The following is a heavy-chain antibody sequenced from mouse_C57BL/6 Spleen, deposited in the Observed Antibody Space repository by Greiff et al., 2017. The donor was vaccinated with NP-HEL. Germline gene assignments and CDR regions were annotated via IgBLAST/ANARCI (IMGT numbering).Heavy chain of an antibody. Sequence: VQLQQSGAELVRPGASVTLSCKASGYTFTDYEMHWVKQTPVHGLEWIGAIDPETGGTAYNQKFKGKAILTADKSSSTAYMELRSLTSGDSAVYYCTRWGFDYWGQGTTLTVSS. CDR2: IDPETGGT. J-gene: IGHJ2*01. V-gene: IGHV1-15*01. CDR3: TRWGFDY. CDR1: GYTFTDYE.